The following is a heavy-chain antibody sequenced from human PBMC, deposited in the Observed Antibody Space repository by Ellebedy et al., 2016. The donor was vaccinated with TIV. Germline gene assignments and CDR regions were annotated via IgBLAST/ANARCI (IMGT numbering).Heavy chain of an antibody. J-gene: IGHJ4*02. CDR3: ARGVPHTTGYPSDY. V-gene: IGHV6-1*01. CDR2: TYYRSKWYN. CDR1: GDSVSNNNAA. Sequence: SQTLSLTCAISGDSVSNNNAAWNWVRQSPSRGLEWLGRTYYRSKWYNDYAVSVTSRITINPDTSKNQFSLQLNSVTPEDSAVYYCARGVPHTTGYPSDYWGQGTLVTVSS. D-gene: IGHD3-9*01.